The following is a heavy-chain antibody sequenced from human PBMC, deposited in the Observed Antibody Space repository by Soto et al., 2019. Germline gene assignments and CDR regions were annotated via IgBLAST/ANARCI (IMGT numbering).Heavy chain of an antibody. V-gene: IGHV3-7*01. CDR1: GFTFTSYW. CDR2: IKQDGSEK. J-gene: IGHJ4*02. CDR3: ARGLREVDY. Sequence: PGGSLGLSCAASGFTFTSYWMRWVRQAPGKGLEWVANIKQDGSEKYYVDSVKGRFTISRDNAKNSLYLQMNSLRAEDTAVYYCARGLREVDYWGQGTLVTVS.